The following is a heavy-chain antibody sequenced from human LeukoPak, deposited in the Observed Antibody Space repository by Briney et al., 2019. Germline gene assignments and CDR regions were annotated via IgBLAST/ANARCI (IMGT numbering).Heavy chain of an antibody. CDR3: AKDCMSGYYYGMDV. Sequence: GRSLRLSCAASGFTFDDYAMHWVRQAPGKGLEWVSGISWNSGSIGYADSVKGRFTISRDNAKNSLYLQMNSLRAEDTALYYCAKDCMSGYYYGMDVWGQGTTVTVSS. CDR2: ISWNSGSI. CDR1: GFTFDDYA. J-gene: IGHJ6*02. V-gene: IGHV3-9*01. D-gene: IGHD2-8*01.